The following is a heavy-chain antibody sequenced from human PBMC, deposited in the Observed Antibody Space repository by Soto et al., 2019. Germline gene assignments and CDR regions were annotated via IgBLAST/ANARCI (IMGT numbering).Heavy chain of an antibody. D-gene: IGHD3-10*01. CDR3: ARGGFYYYGSGSYSPRDYGMDV. CDR1: GGSFSGYY. Sequence: PSETLSLTCAVYGGSFSGYYWSWIHQPPGKGLEWIGEINHSGSTNYNPSLKSRVTISVDTSKNQFSLKLSSVTAADTAVYYCARGGFYYYGSGSYSPRDYGMDVWGQGTTVTVSS. V-gene: IGHV4-34*01. CDR2: INHSGST. J-gene: IGHJ6*02.